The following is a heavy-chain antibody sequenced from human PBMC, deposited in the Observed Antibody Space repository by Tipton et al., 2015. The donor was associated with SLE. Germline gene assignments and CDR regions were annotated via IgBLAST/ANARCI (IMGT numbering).Heavy chain of an antibody. D-gene: IGHD6-19*01. CDR3: ATELFRGYTSGWGPDY. J-gene: IGHJ4*02. CDR2: IFHSGIT. CDR1: GASIGSGGYS. Sequence: TLSLTCAVSGASIGSGGYSWNWIRQPPGKGLQWIGYIFHSGITYYNPSLKSRVTMSVDRSKNQFSLRLTSETAADTAVYYCATELFRGYTSGWGPDYWGQGTLVTVSS. V-gene: IGHV4-30-2*01.